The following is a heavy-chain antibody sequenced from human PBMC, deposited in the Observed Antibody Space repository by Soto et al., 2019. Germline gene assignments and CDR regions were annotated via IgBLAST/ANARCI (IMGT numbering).Heavy chain of an antibody. CDR1: GYTFFTYG. Sequence: QVQLLQSGAEVKKPGASVKVSCKASGYTFFTYGITWVRQAPGQGLEWMGWISTYDGNTDYAQNLQGRVTMTTDTSTRTAYMELRSQRSDDTAVYYCARKSSSSSWFDPCGLGTLVTVSS. CDR2: ISTYDGNT. V-gene: IGHV1-18*01. D-gene: IGHD6-6*01. J-gene: IGHJ5*02. CDR3: ARKSSSSSWFDP.